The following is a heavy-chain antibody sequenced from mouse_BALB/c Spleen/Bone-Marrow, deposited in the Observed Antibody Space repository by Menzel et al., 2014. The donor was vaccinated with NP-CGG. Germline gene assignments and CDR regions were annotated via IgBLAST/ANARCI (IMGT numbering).Heavy chain of an antibody. J-gene: IGHJ2*01. V-gene: IGHV1S41*01. D-gene: IGHD2-14*01. Sequence: DLVKPGASVKLSCNASGYTFTSYWINWIKQRPGQGLEWIGRIAPGSGSTYYNEMFKGKATLTVDTSSSTAYILLSSLSSEDSAVYFCAYYRYDVNYWGQGTTLTVSS. CDR3: AYYRYDVNY. CDR1: GYTFTSYW. CDR2: IAPGSGST.